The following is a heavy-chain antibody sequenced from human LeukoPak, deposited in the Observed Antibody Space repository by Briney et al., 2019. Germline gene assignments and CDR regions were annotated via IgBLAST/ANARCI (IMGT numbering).Heavy chain of an antibody. V-gene: IGHV5-51*01. CDR3: ARRYYYGSGSYYYFDY. J-gene: IGHJ4*02. CDR2: IYPGDSDT. D-gene: IGHD3-10*01. Sequence: GEPLKISCKGSGYSFTSYWIGWVRQMPGKGLEWMGIIYPGDSDTRYSPSFQGQVTISADKSISTAYLQWSSLKASDTAMYYCARRYYYGSGSYYYFDYWGQGTLVTVSS. CDR1: GYSFTSYW.